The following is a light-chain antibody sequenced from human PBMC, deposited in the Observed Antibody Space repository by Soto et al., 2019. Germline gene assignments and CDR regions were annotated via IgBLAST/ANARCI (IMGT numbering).Light chain of an antibody. J-gene: IGLJ1*01. CDR2: EVS. CDR1: SSDVGSYNY. V-gene: IGLV2-14*01. CDR3: SSYPSSSTL. Sequence: QSVLTQPAGVSGSPGQSITISCTGTSSDVGSYNYVSWYQQHPGKAPKLMIYEVSDRPSGISSRFSGSKSGNTASLTISGLQTEDEADYYRSSYPSSSTLFGTGTKVTV.